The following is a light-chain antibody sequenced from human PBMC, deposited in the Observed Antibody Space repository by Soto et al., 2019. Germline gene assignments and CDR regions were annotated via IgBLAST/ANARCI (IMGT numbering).Light chain of an antibody. Sequence: ENVLTQSPGTLSLSPGERATLSCRASQTVSSYLTWYQQRPGQAPRLLIYAASKRATGIPDRFSGSGSGTDFTLTISRLEPEDFALYYCQQYGTSPITFGQGTRLEIK. CDR3: QQYGTSPIT. CDR1: QTVSSY. V-gene: IGKV3-20*01. J-gene: IGKJ5*01. CDR2: AAS.